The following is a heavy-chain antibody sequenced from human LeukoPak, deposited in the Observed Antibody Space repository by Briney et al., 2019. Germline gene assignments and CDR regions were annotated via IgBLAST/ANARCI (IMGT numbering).Heavy chain of an antibody. CDR2: IYSGGST. Sequence: PGGSLRLSCAASGFTVSSNYMSWVRQAPGKGLEWVSVIYSGGSTYYADSVKGRFTISRHNSKNTLYLQMNSLRAEDTAVYYCARDRNFVYNDAFDIWGQGTMVTVSS. D-gene: IGHD5/OR15-5a*01. CDR3: ARDRNFVYNDAFDI. J-gene: IGHJ3*02. V-gene: IGHV3-53*04. CDR1: GFTVSSNY.